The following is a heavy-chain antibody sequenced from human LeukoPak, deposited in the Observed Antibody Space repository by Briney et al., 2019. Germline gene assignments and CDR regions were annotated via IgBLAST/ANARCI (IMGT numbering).Heavy chain of an antibody. CDR3: ARDPRRLMVRGVDAYGMDV. CDR2: ISSSGSTI. Sequence: GGSLRLSCAASGFSFSIYNLNWVRQAPGKGLEWVSYISSSGSTIYYADSVKGRFTISRDNAKNSLYLQMNSLRAEDTAVYYCARDPRRLMVRGVDAYGMDVWGQGTTVTVSS. V-gene: IGHV3-48*04. CDR1: GFSFSIYN. D-gene: IGHD3-10*01. J-gene: IGHJ6*02.